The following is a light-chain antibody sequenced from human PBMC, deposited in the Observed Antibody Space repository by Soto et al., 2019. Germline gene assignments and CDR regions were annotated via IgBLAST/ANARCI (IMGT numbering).Light chain of an antibody. J-gene: IGKJ4*01. Sequence: EIVLTQSPGTLSLSPGDRATLSCRASQNLGSGYLAWYQQKPGQAPRILIYAASTRATGIPDRFSGSGSGTDYSLTISRLEPEDFAVYYCQQYNNWPLTFGGGTKVDIK. CDR1: QNLGSGY. CDR2: AAS. V-gene: IGKV3-20*01. CDR3: QQYNNWPLT.